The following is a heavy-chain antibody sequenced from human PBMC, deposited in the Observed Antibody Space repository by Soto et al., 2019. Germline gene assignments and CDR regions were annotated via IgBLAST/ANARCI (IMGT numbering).Heavy chain of an antibody. CDR1: GFTFSSYS. CDR3: ARDQYHLQGVYYYYGMDV. Sequence: GGSLRLSCAASGFTFSSYSMNWVRQAPGKGLEWVSSISSSSSYIYYADSVKGRFTISRDNAKNSLYLQMNSLRAEDTAVYYCARDQYHLQGVYYYYGMDVWGQGTTVTVSS. V-gene: IGHV3-21*01. CDR2: ISSSSSYI. J-gene: IGHJ6*02. D-gene: IGHD2-2*01.